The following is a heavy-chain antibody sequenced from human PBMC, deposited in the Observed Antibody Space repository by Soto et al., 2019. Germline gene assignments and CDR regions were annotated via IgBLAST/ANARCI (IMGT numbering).Heavy chain of an antibody. CDR2: IYDSGST. V-gene: IGHV4-31*03. D-gene: IGHD2-15*01. CDR3: ARDGGPYCGGGSCLDY. Sequence: QVQLQESGPGLVKPSQTLSLTCTVSGGSISSGGYYWSWIRQHPGKGLEWIGYIYDSGSTDYNPSLKSRVTISVDTSKNQFSLKLSSVTAADTAVYYCARDGGPYCGGGSCLDYWGQGTLVTVSS. J-gene: IGHJ4*02. CDR1: GGSISSGGYY.